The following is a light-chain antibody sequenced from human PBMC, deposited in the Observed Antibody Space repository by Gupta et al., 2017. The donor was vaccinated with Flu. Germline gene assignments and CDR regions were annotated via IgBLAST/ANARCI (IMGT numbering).Light chain of an antibody. Sequence: SALTQPRSVSGSPGRSVTMSCTGASDNIGAYDSVSWYQQRPGKAPELIISDVNKRPAGVTHRFSASKSGNTASLTISGPQPEDEADYFCCSYAGAYTWVFGAGTRLTVL. CDR1: SDNIGAYDS. J-gene: IGLJ3*02. CDR3: CSYAGAYTWV. CDR2: DVN. V-gene: IGLV2-11*01.